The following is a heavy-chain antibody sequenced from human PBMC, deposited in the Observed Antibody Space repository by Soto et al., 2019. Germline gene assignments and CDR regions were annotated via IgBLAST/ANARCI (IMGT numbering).Heavy chain of an antibody. D-gene: IGHD3-3*01. Sequence: EVQLVESGGGLVQPGGSLRLSCAASGFTFSSYSMNWVRQAPGKGLEWVSYISSSSSTIYYADSVKGRFTISRDNAKNSLYLQMNSLRAEDTAVYYCARDDLWSGYWLWFDPWGQGTLVTVSS. CDR1: GFTFSSYS. V-gene: IGHV3-48*01. J-gene: IGHJ5*02. CDR2: ISSSSSTI. CDR3: ARDDLWSGYWLWFDP.